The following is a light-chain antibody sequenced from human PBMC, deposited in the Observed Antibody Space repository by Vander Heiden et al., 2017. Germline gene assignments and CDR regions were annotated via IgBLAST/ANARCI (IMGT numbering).Light chain of an antibody. CDR2: DAS. Sequence: DTQMTQSPSSLSASVGDRVTITCQASQGISNYLAWYQQKPGKVPKLLIYDASTLETGVPSRFSGSGSGTDFTLTISSLQPEDIATFYCQQYDSAPRTFGQGTKVEIK. CDR1: QGISNY. V-gene: IGKV1-27*01. J-gene: IGKJ1*01. CDR3: QQYDSAPRT.